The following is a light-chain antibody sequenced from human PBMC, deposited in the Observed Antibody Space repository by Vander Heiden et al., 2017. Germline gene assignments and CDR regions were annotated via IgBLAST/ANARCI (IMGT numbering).Light chain of an antibody. CDR1: QSISSW. V-gene: IGKV1-5*03. J-gene: IGKJ3*01. CDR2: KAS. CDR3: QQYNSYS. Sequence: DIQMTQSPSTLSASVGDRVTITCRASQSISSWLAWYQQKPGKAPKLLIYKASSLESGVQSRFSGSGSGTEFTLTISSLQPDDFETYYCQQYNSYSFGHGTKVDIK.